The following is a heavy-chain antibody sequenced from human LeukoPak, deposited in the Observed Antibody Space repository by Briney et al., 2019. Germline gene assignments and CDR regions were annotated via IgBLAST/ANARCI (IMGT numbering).Heavy chain of an antibody. J-gene: IGHJ5*02. Sequence: SETLSLTCTVSGGSINSHYWGWIRQPAGKGLEWIGRIYTSGSTNYNPSLKSRVTISIDKSKNQFSLKLSSVAAADTAVHYCARRLSYGYGVWFDPWGQGTLVTVSS. D-gene: IGHD5-18*01. V-gene: IGHV4-4*07. CDR3: ARRLSYGYGVWFDP. CDR1: GGSINSHY. CDR2: IYTSGST.